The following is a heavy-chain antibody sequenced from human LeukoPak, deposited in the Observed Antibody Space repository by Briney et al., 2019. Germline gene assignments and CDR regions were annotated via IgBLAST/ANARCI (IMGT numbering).Heavy chain of an antibody. D-gene: IGHD6-19*01. V-gene: IGHV3-11*04. Sequence: LSLTCTVSGGSISSGDYYWSWIRQAPGKGLEWVSYISSSGSTIYYADSVKGRFTISRDNAKNSLYLQMNSLRAEDTAVYYCARDGGSSGWYVWFDPWGQGTLVTVSS. CDR1: GGSISSGDYY. J-gene: IGHJ5*02. CDR3: ARDGGSSGWYVWFDP. CDR2: ISSSGSTI.